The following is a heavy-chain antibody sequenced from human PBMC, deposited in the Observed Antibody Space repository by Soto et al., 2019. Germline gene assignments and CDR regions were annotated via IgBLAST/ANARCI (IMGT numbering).Heavy chain of an antibody. Sequence: QVRLVESGGGVVQPGRSLRLSCAASGFTFSTYGMHWVRQAPGTGLEWVAVIWYDGSHKDYADSVKGRFTISRDNSKNTLYLQMNSLRVEDTGVYYCARAVGPFDYWGQGTLVAVSS. J-gene: IGHJ4*02. V-gene: IGHV3-33*01. CDR3: ARAVGPFDY. CDR1: GFTFSTYG. D-gene: IGHD1-26*01. CDR2: IWYDGSHK.